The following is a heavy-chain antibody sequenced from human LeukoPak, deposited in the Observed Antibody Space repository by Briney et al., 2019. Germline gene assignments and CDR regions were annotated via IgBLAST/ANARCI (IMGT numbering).Heavy chain of an antibody. Sequence: GASVKVSCKASGYTFTSYGISWVRQAPGQGLEWMGWISAYNGNTNYAQKLQGRVTMTTDTSTSTPYMELRSLKSDDTAVYYCARAPYSSRIYYMDVWGKGTTVTVSS. CDR2: ISAYNGNT. CDR1: GYTFTSYG. V-gene: IGHV1-18*01. J-gene: IGHJ6*03. CDR3: ARAPYSSRIYYMDV. D-gene: IGHD6-13*01.